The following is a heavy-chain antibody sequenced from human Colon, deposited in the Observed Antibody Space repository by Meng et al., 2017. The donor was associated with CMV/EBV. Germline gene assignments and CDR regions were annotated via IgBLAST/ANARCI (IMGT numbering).Heavy chain of an antibody. CDR3: GDPPAGY. CDR1: GCSLLGTKW. CDR2: IFHGGTT. Sequence: LSVTCVVVGCSLLGTKWLYWVRQPPGRGLEWIGEIFHGGTTTTNPSLKSRVTISIDNCKNQFSLKLTSVTAADTAVYFCGDPPAGYWGQGVLVTVSS. V-gene: IGHV4-4*01. J-gene: IGHJ4*02. D-gene: IGHD2-21*02.